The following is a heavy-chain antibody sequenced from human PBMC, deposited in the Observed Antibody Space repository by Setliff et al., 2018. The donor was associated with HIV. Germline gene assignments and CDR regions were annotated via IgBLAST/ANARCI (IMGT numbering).Heavy chain of an antibody. V-gene: IGHV4-4*09. CDR3: ARSPRIGVAGEFEY. Sequence: PSETLSLTCTVSGGSISSYYWSWIRQPPGKGLEWIGYIYTSGSVNYNPSLNSRATISVATSKNQFPLKVNSVTAADTAVYYCARSPRIGVAGEFEYWGQGTLVTVSS. D-gene: IGHD6-19*01. CDR2: IYTSGSV. CDR1: GGSISSYY. J-gene: IGHJ4*02.